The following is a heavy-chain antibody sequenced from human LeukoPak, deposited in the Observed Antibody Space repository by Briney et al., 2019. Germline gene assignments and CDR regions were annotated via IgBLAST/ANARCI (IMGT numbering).Heavy chain of an antibody. CDR1: GYTFTSYY. J-gene: IGHJ3*02. V-gene: IGHV1-46*01. CDR3: AREKSVVGATIQYAFDI. D-gene: IGHD1-26*01. Sequence: ASVKVSCKASGYTFTSYYMHWVRQAPGQGLEWMGIINPSGGSTSYAQKFQGRVTMTRDMSTSTVYMELSSLRSEDTAVYCCAREKSVVGATIQYAFDIWGQGTMVTVSS. CDR2: INPSGGST.